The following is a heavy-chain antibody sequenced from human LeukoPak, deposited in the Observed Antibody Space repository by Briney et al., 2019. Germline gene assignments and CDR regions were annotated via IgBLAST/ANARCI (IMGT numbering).Heavy chain of an antibody. V-gene: IGHV1-2*02. J-gene: IGHJ4*02. CDR3: ARAGLIQLWLRPHFDY. Sequence: GASVKVSCRASRYTITDYYMHWVRHAPGQGLEWMGWINPNSGDTKYAQRFQGRVTMTRDTSISTAYMELSSLRSDDAAVYYCARAGLIQLWLRPHFDYWGQGTLVTVSS. CDR2: INPNSGDT. D-gene: IGHD5-18*01. CDR1: RYTITDYY.